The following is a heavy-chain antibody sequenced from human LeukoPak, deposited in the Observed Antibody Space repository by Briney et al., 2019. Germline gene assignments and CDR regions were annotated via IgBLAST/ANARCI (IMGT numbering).Heavy chain of an antibody. Sequence: GRSLRLSCAASGFTFSSYGMHWVRQAPGKGLEWVSVISYDGSSKDYADSVKGRFTISRDNTKNTLYLQMNSLRAEDTAVYNCAKRGSCGGDCYSGPPDYWGQGTLVTVSS. CDR3: AKRGSCGGDCYSGPPDY. CDR1: GFTFSSYG. V-gene: IGHV3-30*18. J-gene: IGHJ4*02. D-gene: IGHD2-21*02. CDR2: ISYDGSSK.